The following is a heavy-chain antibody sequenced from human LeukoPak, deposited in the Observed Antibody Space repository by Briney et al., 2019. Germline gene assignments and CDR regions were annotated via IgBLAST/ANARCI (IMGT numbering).Heavy chain of an antibody. V-gene: IGHV3-21*06. CDR2: ISVSSVRSYI. Sequence: GGSLRLSCAASGFAFRTYAMNWVRHAPGKGLEWVSSISVSSVRSYIYHADSVKGRFTISRNNGNNSLYLQMNSLRVKDTAVYYWARDRGMDVWGQGTTVTVSS. J-gene: IGHJ6*02. CDR3: ARDRGMDV. CDR1: GFAFRTYA.